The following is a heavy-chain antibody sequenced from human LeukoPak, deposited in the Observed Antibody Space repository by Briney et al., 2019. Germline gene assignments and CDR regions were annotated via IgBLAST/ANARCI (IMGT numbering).Heavy chain of an antibody. Sequence: GRSLRLSCAASGFTFSSYAMHWVRQAPGKGLEWVAVISYDGSNKYYADSVKGRFTISRDNSKNTLYLQMNSLRAEDTAVYYCARESGLAGNGAFAYWGQGTLVTVSS. J-gene: IGHJ4*02. D-gene: IGHD3-10*01. CDR3: ARESGLAGNGAFAY. CDR1: GFTFSSYA. V-gene: IGHV3-30*04. CDR2: ISYDGSNK.